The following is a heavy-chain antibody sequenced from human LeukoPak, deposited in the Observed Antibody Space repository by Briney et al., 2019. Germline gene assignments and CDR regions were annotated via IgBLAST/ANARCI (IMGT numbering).Heavy chain of an antibody. CDR2: ISWNSGSI. CDR3: AKDLTTGRYYYYGMDV. J-gene: IGHJ6*02. V-gene: IGHV3-9*01. CDR1: GFTFDDYA. D-gene: IGHD4/OR15-4a*01. Sequence: GGSLRLSCAASGFTFDDYAMHWVRQAPGKGLEWVSGISWNSGSIGYADSVKSRFTISRDNAKNSLYLQMNSLRAEDTALYYCAKDLTTGRYYYYGMDVWGQGTTVTVSS.